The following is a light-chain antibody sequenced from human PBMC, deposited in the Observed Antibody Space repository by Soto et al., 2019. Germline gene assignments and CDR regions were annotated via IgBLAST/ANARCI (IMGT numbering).Light chain of an antibody. CDR3: QQYDNLPLT. CDR1: QDISNY. V-gene: IGKV1-33*01. J-gene: IGKJ4*01. Sequence: DIQMPQSPSSLSASVGDRVTITCQASQDISNYLNWYQQKPGKAPKLLIYDASNLATGAPSRFSGSGSGTDFTFNISSLQPDDIATYYCQQYDNLPLTFGGGTKVEIK. CDR2: DAS.